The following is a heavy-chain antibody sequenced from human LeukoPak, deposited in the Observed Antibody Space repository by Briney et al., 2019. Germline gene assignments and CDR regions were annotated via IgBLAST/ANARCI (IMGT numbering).Heavy chain of an antibody. CDR2: VIPMFDTS. CDR3: ARGRYDIVTGYYTGFDY. CDR1: GGTFTSYA. D-gene: IGHD3-9*01. J-gene: IGHJ4*02. Sequence: SVKVSCKASGGTFTSYAFIWVRQAAGQGLEWMGRVIPMFDTSNYAHKFQGRVTITTDESTSTAYMELSSLRSEDTAVYYCARGRYDIVTGYYTGFDYWGQGTLVTVSS. V-gene: IGHV1-69*05.